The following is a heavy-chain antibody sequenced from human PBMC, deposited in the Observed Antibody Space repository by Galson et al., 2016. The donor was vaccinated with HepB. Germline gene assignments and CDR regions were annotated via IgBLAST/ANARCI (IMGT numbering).Heavy chain of an antibody. CDR3: VRWVSGAAVY. CDR1: GYTSSDHY. CDR2: TRNRHNSFIT. Sequence: SLRLSCAASGYTSSDHYMDWVRQATGKGLEWVGRTRNRHNSFITEYAASVRGRFTISRDDSKNSVYLQMNSLKTEDTAVYYCVRWVSGAAVYWGQGALVTVSS. D-gene: IGHD5/OR15-5a*01. V-gene: IGHV3-72*01. J-gene: IGHJ4*02.